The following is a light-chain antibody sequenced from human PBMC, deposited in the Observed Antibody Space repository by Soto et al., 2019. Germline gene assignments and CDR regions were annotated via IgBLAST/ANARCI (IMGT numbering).Light chain of an antibody. CDR1: SSDVGGYNY. J-gene: IGLJ1*01. CDR3: SSYTSSSTLYV. V-gene: IGLV2-14*01. CDR2: EVS. Sequence: QSVLTEPACVSVSPGQSITVSCTGTSSDVGGYNYVSWYQQHPGKAPKLMIYEVSNRPSGVSNRFSGSKSGNTASLTISGLQAEDEADYYCSSYTSSSTLYVFGTGTKV.